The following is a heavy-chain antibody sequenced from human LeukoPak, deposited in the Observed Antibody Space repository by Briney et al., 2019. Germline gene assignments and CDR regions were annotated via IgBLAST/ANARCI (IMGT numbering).Heavy chain of an antibody. CDR1: GGSISSSSYY. Sequence: SETLSLTRTVSGGSISSSSYYWGWIRQPPGGGVEWIGSIYYSGSPSYNPALKSRVTISVDTSRNQFSLKRSCLTPGGAAVCYCVSLDTAMAVSRMDVWGKATTVTVSS. CDR2: IYYSGSP. J-gene: IGHJ6*04. V-gene: IGHV4-39*01. CDR3: VSLDTAMAVSRMDV. D-gene: IGHD5-18*01.